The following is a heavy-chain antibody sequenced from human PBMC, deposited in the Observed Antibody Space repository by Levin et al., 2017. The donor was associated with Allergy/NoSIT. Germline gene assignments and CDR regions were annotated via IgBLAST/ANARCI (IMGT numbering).Heavy chain of an antibody. CDR3: ARGRGSWGMDRDFDY. J-gene: IGHJ4*02. Sequence: SQTLSLTCTVSGGSVSSASYYWSWIRQPPGKGLEWIGYIYYSGSTNYNPSLKSRVTISVDTSKNQFSLKLSSVTTADTAVYYCARGRGSWGMDRDFDYWGQGTLVTVSA. CDR1: GGSVSSASYY. V-gene: IGHV4-61*01. CDR2: IYYSGST. D-gene: IGHD7-27*01.